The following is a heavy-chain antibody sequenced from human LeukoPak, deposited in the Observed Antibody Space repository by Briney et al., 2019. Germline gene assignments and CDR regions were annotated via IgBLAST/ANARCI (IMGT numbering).Heavy chain of an antibody. Sequence: SQTLSLTCTVSGGSISSGGYYWSWIRQHPGKGLEWIGYIYYSGSTYYNPSLKSRVTISVDTSKNQFSLKLSSVTAADTAVYYCARGSFPSVDTAFDYWAREPWSPSPQ. V-gene: IGHV4-31*03. CDR1: GGSISSGGYY. J-gene: IGHJ4*02. D-gene: IGHD5-18*01. CDR2: IYYSGST. CDR3: ARGSFPSVDTAFDY.